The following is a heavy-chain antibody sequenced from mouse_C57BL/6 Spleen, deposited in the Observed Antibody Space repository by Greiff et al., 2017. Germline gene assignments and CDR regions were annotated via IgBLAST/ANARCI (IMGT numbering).Heavy chain of an antibody. D-gene: IGHD4-1*01. V-gene: IGHV2-2*01. J-gene: IGHJ4*01. CDR2: IWSGGST. CDR3: ARNLGRGGYDKDD. CDR1: GFSLTSYG. Sequence: QVQLKQSGPGLVQPSQCLSISCTVSGFSLTSYGVHWVRQSPGKGLEWLGVIWSGGSTDYNAAFISRLSISKDNSKSQVFFKMNSLQADDTAIYYCARNLGRGGYDKDDWGQGTSVTVSS.